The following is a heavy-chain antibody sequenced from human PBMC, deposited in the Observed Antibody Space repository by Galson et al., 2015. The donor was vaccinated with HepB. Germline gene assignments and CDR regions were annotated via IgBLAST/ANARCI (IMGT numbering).Heavy chain of an antibody. V-gene: IGHV4-39*01. J-gene: IGHJ3*02. D-gene: IGHD3-10*01. CDR3: ARRGLGGRAFDI. CDR2: ISYSEST. CDR1: GGSISSSNYY. Sequence: ETLSLTCTVSGGSISSSNYYWGWIRQPPGKGLEWIGTISYSESTYYNPSLKSRVTISVDTSKNQLSLRLTSVTAADTAVYYCARRGLGGRAFDIWGQGTMVTVSS.